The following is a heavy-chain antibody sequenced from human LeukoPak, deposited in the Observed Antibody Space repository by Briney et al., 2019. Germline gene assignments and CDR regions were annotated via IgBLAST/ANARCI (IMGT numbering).Heavy chain of an antibody. D-gene: IGHD6-13*01. Sequence: RAGGSLRLSCAASGFTFSSYAMSWVRQAPGEGLEWVSAISGSGGSTYYADSVKGRFTISRDNSKNTLYLQMNSLRAEDTAVYYCAKDSSSWYFDYWGQGTLVTVSS. J-gene: IGHJ4*02. V-gene: IGHV3-23*01. CDR3: AKDSSSWYFDY. CDR2: ISGSGGST. CDR1: GFTFSSYA.